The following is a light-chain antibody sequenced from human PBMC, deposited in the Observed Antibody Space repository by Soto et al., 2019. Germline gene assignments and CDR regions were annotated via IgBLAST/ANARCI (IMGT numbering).Light chain of an antibody. CDR1: RSVSNY. CDR2: GAS. J-gene: IGKJ1*01. V-gene: IGKV3-20*01. CDR3: QQYGSSGT. Sequence: LPGRASRSVSNYLAWYQQKPGQPPRLLIYGASNRATGIPDRFSGSGSGTDFTLTISRLEPEDFAVYYCQQYGSSGTFGQGTKVDIK.